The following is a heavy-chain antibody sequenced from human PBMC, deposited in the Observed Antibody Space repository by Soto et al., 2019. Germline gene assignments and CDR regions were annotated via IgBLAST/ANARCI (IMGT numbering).Heavy chain of an antibody. CDR2: ISYDGSNK. CDR3: AKDGFVNSSRWYTNWFDP. Sequence: VQLVESGGGVVQPGRSLRLSCAASGFTFSSYGMHWVRQAPGKGLEWVAVISYDGSNKYYADSVKGRFTISRDNSKNTLYLQMNSLRAEDTAVYYCAKDGFVNSSRWYTNWFDPWGQGTLVTVSS. J-gene: IGHJ5*02. CDR1: GFTFSSYG. D-gene: IGHD6-13*01. V-gene: IGHV3-30*18.